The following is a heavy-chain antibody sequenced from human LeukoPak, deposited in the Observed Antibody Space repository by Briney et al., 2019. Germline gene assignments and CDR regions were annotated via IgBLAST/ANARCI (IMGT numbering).Heavy chain of an antibody. Sequence: GASVMVSCKASGGSLTTYPISWVRQAPALGLEWMGGIIPMIGKAHYAQKFQGRVTITADESTNTAFIELSSLTSEDTAVYYCASPNYGGDSAYFDYWGQGTLLTVSS. D-gene: IGHD4-23*01. J-gene: IGHJ4*02. CDR3: ASPNYGGDSAYFDY. CDR1: GGSLTTYP. CDR2: IIPMIGKA. V-gene: IGHV1-69*13.